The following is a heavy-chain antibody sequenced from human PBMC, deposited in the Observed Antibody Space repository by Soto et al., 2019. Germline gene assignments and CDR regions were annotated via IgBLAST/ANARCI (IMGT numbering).Heavy chain of an antibody. CDR1: GAALSSGGYF. CDR3: TREQSDDNYFDP. V-gene: IGHV4-61*08. D-gene: IGHD6-19*01. CDR2: IYYSGGT. J-gene: IGHJ5*02. Sequence: SEPLSLTCTVSGAALSSGGYFYTWVRQPPGKGLEWLEYIYYSGGTNYNPSLKSRVTISLDKSKSQFSLRLISVTAADTAVYYCTREQSDDNYFDPWGQGTLVTVSS.